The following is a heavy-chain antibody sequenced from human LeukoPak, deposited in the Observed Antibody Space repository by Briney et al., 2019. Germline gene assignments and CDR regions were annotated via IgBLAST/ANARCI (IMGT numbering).Heavy chain of an antibody. D-gene: IGHD6-13*01. J-gene: IGHJ4*02. CDR3: ARAGSRYTSSWYELDY. V-gene: IGHV1-2*02. CDR1: GYTFTGYY. CDR2: IYPNSGGT. Sequence: GASVKVSCKASGYTFTGYYMHWVRQAPGQGLEWMGRIYPNSGGTNYAQKFQGRVTITRDTSISTVYMELSRLRSDDTAVYYCARAGSRYTSSWYELDYWGQGTLVTVSS.